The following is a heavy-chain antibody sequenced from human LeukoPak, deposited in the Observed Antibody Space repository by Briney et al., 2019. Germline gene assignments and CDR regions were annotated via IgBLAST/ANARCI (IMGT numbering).Heavy chain of an antibody. Sequence: GGSLRLSCAASGFTFSSYAMSWVRQAPGKGLEWVAVISYDGSNKYYADSVKGRFTISRDNSKNTLYLQMNSLRAEDTAVYYCAREDVLNYWGQGTLVTVSS. V-gene: IGHV3-30-3*01. J-gene: IGHJ4*02. D-gene: IGHD3-16*01. CDR3: AREDVLNY. CDR1: GFTFSSYA. CDR2: ISYDGSNK.